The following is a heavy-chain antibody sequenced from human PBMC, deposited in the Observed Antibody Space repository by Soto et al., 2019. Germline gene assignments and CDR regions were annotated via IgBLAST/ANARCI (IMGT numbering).Heavy chain of an antibody. J-gene: IGHJ6*02. V-gene: IGHV1-18*01. CDR3: ARSGSVPYYYYGLDV. CDR1: GYTFSRSG. CDR2: ISTYNGDA. D-gene: IGHD1-26*01. Sequence: QVQLVQSGAEVRKPGASVKVSCKTSGYTFSRSGISWVRQAPGQGLEWMGWISTYNGDANYAQKLQGRVTMTTDTSTSTAFMELGSLTSDDTAAYYCARSGSVPYYYYGLDVWGQGTTVTVSS.